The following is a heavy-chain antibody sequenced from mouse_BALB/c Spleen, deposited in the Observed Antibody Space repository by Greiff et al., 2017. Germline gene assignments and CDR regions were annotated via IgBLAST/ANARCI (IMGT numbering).Heavy chain of an antibody. Sequence: VQLQQSGAELAKPGASVKMSCKASGYTFTSYWMHWVKQRPGQGLEWIGYINPSTGYTEYNQKFKDKATLTADKSSSTAYMQLSSLTSEDSAVYYCAREGYIWGYDEGAWFAYWGQGTLVTVSA. CDR1: GYTFTSYW. J-gene: IGHJ3*01. CDR2: INPSTGYT. V-gene: IGHV1-7*01. D-gene: IGHD2-2*01. CDR3: AREGYIWGYDEGAWFAY.